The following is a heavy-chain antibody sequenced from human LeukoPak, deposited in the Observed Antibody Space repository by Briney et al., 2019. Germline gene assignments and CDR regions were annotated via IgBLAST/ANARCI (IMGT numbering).Heavy chain of an antibody. CDR1: GFTFSSYG. J-gene: IGHJ4*02. V-gene: IGHV3-30*02. CDR3: AKDEGRLGYCSGGSCYDPTH. D-gene: IGHD2-15*01. Sequence: SGGSLRLSCLASGFTFSSYGMHWVRQAPGKGLEWVAFIRYDGSNKYYADSVKGRFTISRGNSKNTLYLQMNSLRAEDTAVYYCAKDEGRLGYCSGGSCYDPTHWGQGTLVTVSS. CDR2: IRYDGSNK.